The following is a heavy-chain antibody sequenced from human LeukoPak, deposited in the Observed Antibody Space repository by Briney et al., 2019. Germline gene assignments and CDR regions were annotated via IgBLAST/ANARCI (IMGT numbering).Heavy chain of an antibody. CDR1: GDSVPSNSTA. D-gene: IGHD3-22*01. J-gene: IGHJ4*02. CDR2: TYYRSNWYN. V-gene: IGHV6-1*01. CDR3: ARELDSSGYYYPDY. Sequence: SQTLSLTCAISGDSVPSNSTAWNWIRQSPSRGLEWLGRTYYRSNWYNDYTVSLKGRITINPDTSKNQFSLQLNSVTPEDTAVYYCARELDSSGYYYPDYWGQGTLVTVSS.